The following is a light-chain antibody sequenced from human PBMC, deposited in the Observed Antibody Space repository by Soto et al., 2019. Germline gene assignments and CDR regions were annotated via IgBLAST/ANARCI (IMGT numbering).Light chain of an antibody. Sequence: DIQMTQSPSSLSASVGDRVTITCQASQDPTNYLNLYQQKPGKAPQLLIYDASNLETGVPSRFSGSGSGTDFTFTISSLQPEDIATYYCQQYDNLPTFGGGTKVEIK. CDR3: QQYDNLPT. V-gene: IGKV1-33*01. CDR1: QDPTNY. CDR2: DAS. J-gene: IGKJ4*01.